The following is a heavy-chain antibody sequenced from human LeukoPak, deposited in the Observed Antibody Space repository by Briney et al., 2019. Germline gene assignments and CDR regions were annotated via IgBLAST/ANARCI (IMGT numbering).Heavy chain of an antibody. V-gene: IGHV3-23*01. CDR3: AKGSGSYPYFDY. D-gene: IGHD1-26*01. Sequence: GGSLRLSCAASGFTVSSNYMSWVRQAPGKGLEWVSAISGSGGSTYYADSVKGRFTISRDNSKNTLYLQMNSLRAEDTAVYYCAKGSGSYPYFDYWGQGTLVTVSS. CDR2: ISGSGGST. J-gene: IGHJ4*02. CDR1: GFTVSSNY.